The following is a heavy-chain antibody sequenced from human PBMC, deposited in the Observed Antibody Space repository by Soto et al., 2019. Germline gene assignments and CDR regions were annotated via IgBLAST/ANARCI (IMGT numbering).Heavy chain of an antibody. V-gene: IGHV4-39*01. CDR1: VNSFSSRGNY. CDR2: IDYSGST. Sequence: QLHIQDSAPGPGKPPGTRSLTCTVSVNSFSSRGNYGAWIRHPRGKGLEGIGNIDYSGSTYYTPSLKRRVAFSVDTSKDQFSLKVTSVTAADTAVYYCARHVSVSGFEYYFDQWGQGTLVTVSS. D-gene: IGHD5-12*01. CDR3: ARHVSVSGFEYYFDQ. J-gene: IGHJ4*02.